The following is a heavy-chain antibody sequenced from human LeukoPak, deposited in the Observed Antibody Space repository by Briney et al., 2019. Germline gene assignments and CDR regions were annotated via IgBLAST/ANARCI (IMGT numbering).Heavy chain of an antibody. Sequence: GGSLRLSCAASGFTFSSYWMTWVRQAPGKGLEWVANIKKDGSEKYYVDSVKGRFTISRDNAKNSLYLQMNSLRAEDTAVYYCGRLMGGYDSYFYGMDVWGQGTTVTVSS. J-gene: IGHJ6*02. CDR3: GRLMGGYDSYFYGMDV. CDR1: GFTFSSYW. CDR2: IKKDGSEK. V-gene: IGHV3-7*02. D-gene: IGHD5-12*01.